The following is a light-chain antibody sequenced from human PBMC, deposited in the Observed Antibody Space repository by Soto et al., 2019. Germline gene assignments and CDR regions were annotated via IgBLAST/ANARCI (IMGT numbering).Light chain of an antibody. Sequence: EVVKTEYPATLSVSPGERATLSCRASQSVSSNLAWYQQKPGQAPRLLIYGASTRATGIPARFSGSGSGTEFTLTISSLQSEDFAVYYCQQYNNWPPITFGGGTKVEIK. V-gene: IGKV3-15*01. CDR2: GAS. J-gene: IGKJ4*01. CDR1: QSVSSN. CDR3: QQYNNWPPIT.